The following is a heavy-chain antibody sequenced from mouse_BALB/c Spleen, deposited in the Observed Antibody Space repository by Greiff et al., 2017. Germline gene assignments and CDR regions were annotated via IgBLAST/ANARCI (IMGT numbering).Heavy chain of an antibody. Sequence: VKLMESGPGLVAPSQSLSITCTASGFSLTGYCVHWVRQPPGKGLEWLGLIWGDGSTDYNSALNYRLSISKDDSTSQVFLKLNSRQTADTARYYCARDDGDGYAGFAYWGQGTLVTVSA. CDR1: GFSLTGYC. J-gene: IGHJ3*01. V-gene: IGHV2-6-7*01. CDR2: IWGDGST. CDR3: ARDDGDGYAGFAY. D-gene: IGHD2-2*01.